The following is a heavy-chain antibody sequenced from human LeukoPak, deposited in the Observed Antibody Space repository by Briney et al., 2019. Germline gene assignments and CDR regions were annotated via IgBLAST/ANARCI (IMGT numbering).Heavy chain of an antibody. CDR3: AKDSARMIVVVIIDY. J-gene: IGHJ4*02. CDR2: ISGSGGST. Sequence: PGGSLRLSCAASGFTFSSYAMSWVRQAPGRGLEWVSAISGSGGSTYYADSVKGRFTISRDNSKNTLYLQMNSLRAEDTAVYYCAKDSARMIVVVIIDYWGQGTLVTVSS. D-gene: IGHD3-22*01. V-gene: IGHV3-23*01. CDR1: GFTFSSYA.